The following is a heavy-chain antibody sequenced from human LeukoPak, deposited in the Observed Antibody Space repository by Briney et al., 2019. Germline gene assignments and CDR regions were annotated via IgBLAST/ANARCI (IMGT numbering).Heavy chain of an antibody. CDR2: IYYSGST. Sequence: SETLSLTCTVSGGSISSSSYYWGWIRQPPGKGLEWIGSIYYSGSTYYNPSLKSRVTIPVDTSKNQFSLKLSSVTAADTAVYYCTRDPGGWFDPWGQGTLVTVSS. CDR1: GGSISSSSYY. D-gene: IGHD2-15*01. J-gene: IGHJ5*02. CDR3: TRDPGGWFDP. V-gene: IGHV4-39*07.